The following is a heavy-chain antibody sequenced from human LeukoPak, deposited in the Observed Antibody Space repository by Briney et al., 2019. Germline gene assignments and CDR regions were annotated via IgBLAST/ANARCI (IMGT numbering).Heavy chain of an antibody. CDR3: AKGRSGWSFDY. V-gene: IGHV4-61*02. D-gene: IGHD6-19*01. Sequence: PSETLSLTCSVAGVSITSGRYYWSWIRQSAGKGLEWIGRVHSSGHIYHNAAFRSRAAVSGDASKNQFSLQLNSVTAADTALYYCAKGRSGWSFDYCGQGTLVTVSS. CDR1: GVSITSGRYY. J-gene: IGHJ4*02. CDR2: VHSSGHI.